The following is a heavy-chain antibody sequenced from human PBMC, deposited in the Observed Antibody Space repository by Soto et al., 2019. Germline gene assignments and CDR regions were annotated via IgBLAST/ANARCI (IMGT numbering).Heavy chain of an antibody. CDR1: GFTFSSYE. Sequence: EVQLVESGGGLVQPGGSLRLSCAASGFTFSSYEMNWVRQAPGKGLEWVSYISSSGSTIYYADSVKGRFTISRDNAKNSLYLQMNSLRAEDTAVYYCARDRGSGSYYNEADYWGQGTLVTVSS. CDR2: ISSSGSTI. J-gene: IGHJ4*02. CDR3: ARDRGSGSYYNEADY. D-gene: IGHD3-10*01. V-gene: IGHV3-48*03.